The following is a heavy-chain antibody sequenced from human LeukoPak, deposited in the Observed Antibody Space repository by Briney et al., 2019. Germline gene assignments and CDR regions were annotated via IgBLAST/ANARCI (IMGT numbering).Heavy chain of an antibody. D-gene: IGHD3-22*01. Sequence: GESLKISCQGSGYSFTSYWIGWVRQMPGKGLEWMGIIYPGDSDTRYSPSFQGQVTISADKSISTAYLQWSSLKASDTAMYYCARRKGGDYDSSGYYYFDYWGQGTLVTVSS. CDR3: ARRKGGDYDSSGYYYFDY. CDR2: IYPGDSDT. J-gene: IGHJ4*02. CDR1: GYSFTSYW. V-gene: IGHV5-51*01.